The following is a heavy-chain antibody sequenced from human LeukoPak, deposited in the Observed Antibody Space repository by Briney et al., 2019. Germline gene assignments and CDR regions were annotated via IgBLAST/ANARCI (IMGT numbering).Heavy chain of an antibody. CDR2: IYYSGST. CDR1: GGSISSYY. CDR3: ARYRVGATTGFDY. D-gene: IGHD1-26*01. Sequence: SETLSLTCTVSGGSISSYYWSWIRQPPVKGLEWIGYIYYSGSTNYNPSLKSRVTISVDTSKNQFSLKLSSVTAADSAVYYCARYRVGATTGFDYWGQGTLVTVSS. V-gene: IGHV4-59*01. J-gene: IGHJ4*02.